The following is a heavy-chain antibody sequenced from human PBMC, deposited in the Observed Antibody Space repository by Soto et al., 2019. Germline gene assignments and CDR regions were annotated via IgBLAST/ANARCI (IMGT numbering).Heavy chain of an antibody. Sequence: GGSLRLSCAASGFTFSSYGMHWVRQAPGKGLEWVVVIWYDGSNKYYADSVKGRFTISRDNSKNTLYLQMNSLRAEDTAVYYCARDYGNDILTGYPLHAFDFWGQGTMVTVSS. J-gene: IGHJ3*01. CDR1: GFTFSSYG. CDR3: ARDYGNDILTGYPLHAFDF. CDR2: IWYDGSNK. V-gene: IGHV3-33*01. D-gene: IGHD3-9*01.